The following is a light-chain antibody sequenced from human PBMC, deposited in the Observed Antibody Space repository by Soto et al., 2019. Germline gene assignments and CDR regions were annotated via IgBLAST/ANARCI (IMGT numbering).Light chain of an antibody. CDR2: DVS. CDR1: SSDVGGYNY. V-gene: IGLV2-14*01. J-gene: IGLJ1*01. Sequence: QSALTQPASVSGSPGHSITISCTGTSSDVGGYNYVSWYQQHPGKAPKLMIYDVSNRPSGVSIRFSGSKSGNTASPTISGLQPEDEADYYCSSYTSISTLSYVFGTGTKVTVL. CDR3: SSYTSISTLSYV.